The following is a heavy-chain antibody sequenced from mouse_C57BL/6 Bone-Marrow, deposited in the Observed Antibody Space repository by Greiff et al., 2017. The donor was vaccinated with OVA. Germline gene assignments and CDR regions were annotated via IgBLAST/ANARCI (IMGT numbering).Heavy chain of an antibody. CDR3: ANGYYEESGFAY. J-gene: IGHJ3*01. D-gene: IGHD2-3*01. CDR2: IYPSDSET. CDR1: GYTFTSYW. V-gene: IGHV1-61*01. Sequence: QVQLQQPGAELVRPGSSVKLSCKASGYTFTSYWVDWVKQRPGQGLEWIGNIYPSDSETHYNQKFKDKATLTVDKSSSTAYMQLSSLTSEDSAVDYCANGYYEESGFAYWGQGTLVTVSA.